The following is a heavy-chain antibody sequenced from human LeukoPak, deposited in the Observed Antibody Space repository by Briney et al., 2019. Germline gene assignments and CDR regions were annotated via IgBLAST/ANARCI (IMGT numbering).Heavy chain of an antibody. CDR1: GFTFGDHA. D-gene: IGHD5-18*01. CDR2: IRSKAYRGTT. V-gene: IGHV3-49*04. J-gene: IGHJ6*02. Sequence: PGGSLRLSCTGSGFTFGDHAMSWVRQAPGKGLEWAGFIRSKAYRGTTEYAASVKGRFTISRDDSASIAYLQMNSLRTEDTAVYYCARGPIQLWIHNAMDVWGQGTTVTVSS. CDR3: ARGPIQLWIHNAMDV.